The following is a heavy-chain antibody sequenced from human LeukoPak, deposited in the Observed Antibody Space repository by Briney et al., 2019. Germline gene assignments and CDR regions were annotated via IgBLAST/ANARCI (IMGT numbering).Heavy chain of an antibody. D-gene: IGHD1-14*01. V-gene: IGHV3-33*01. CDR3: ARASGPFDY. J-gene: IGHJ4*02. CDR2: IWYDGSNK. Sequence: PGGSLRLSCAAFGFTYSDYVMHWVRPAPARGLEWVAVIWYDGSNKYYADSVKGRSPTFRDNSKSTVDLQESILRREDTAVYYCARASGPFDYWGQGTLVSVSS. CDR1: GFTYSDYV.